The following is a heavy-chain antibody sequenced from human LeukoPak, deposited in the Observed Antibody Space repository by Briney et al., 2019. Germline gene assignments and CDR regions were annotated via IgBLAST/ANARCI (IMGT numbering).Heavy chain of an antibody. Sequence: GGSLRLSCAASGFTFSSYAMSWVRQAPGKGLEWVSAISGSGGSTYYADSVKGRFTISRDNSKNTLYLQMNSLRAEDTAVYYCAKGVNVLLWFGELLRFDPWGQGTLVTVSS. D-gene: IGHD3-10*01. CDR3: AKGVNVLLWFGELLRFDP. J-gene: IGHJ5*02. CDR2: ISGSGGST. V-gene: IGHV3-23*01. CDR1: GFTFSSYA.